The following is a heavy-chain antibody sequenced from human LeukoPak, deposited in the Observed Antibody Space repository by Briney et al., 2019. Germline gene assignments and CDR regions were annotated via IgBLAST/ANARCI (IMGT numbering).Heavy chain of an antibody. CDR3: ARAVSSSHFDY. D-gene: IGHD6-13*01. Sequence: PSQTLSLTCTVSGGSISSGGYYWSWIRQPPGKGLEWIEYIYHSGSTYYNPSLKSRVTISVDRSKNQFSLKLSSATAADTAVYYCARAVSSSHFDYWGQGTLVAVSS. CDR1: GGSISSGGYY. J-gene: IGHJ4*02. V-gene: IGHV4-30-2*01. CDR2: IYHSGST.